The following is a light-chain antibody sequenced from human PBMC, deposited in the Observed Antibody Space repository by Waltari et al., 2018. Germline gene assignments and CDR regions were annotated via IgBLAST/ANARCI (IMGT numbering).Light chain of an antibody. V-gene: IGLV3-19*01. CDR3: HSRDASGVGGS. CDR2: DKK. CDR1: GLRSYY. Sequence: SSELTQDPAVSVAMGQTVTIPCQGNGLRSYYASWYQQRPGQAPILIMYDKKNRPSGVPDRFSGSNSDNTASLTITGAQAEDEASYYCHSRDASGVGGSFGGGTTLTVL. J-gene: IGLJ2*01.